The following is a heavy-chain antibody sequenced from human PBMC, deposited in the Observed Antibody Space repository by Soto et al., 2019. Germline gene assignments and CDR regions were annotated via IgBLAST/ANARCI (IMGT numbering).Heavy chain of an antibody. CDR2: IWYDGSNK. V-gene: IGHV3-33*01. CDR1: GFIFRNYG. Sequence: QVQLVESGGGVVQPGRSLRLSCAASGFIFRNYGMHWVRQAPGKGLEWVAVIWYDGSNKYYADSVKGRFTISRDNSKNTLYLQMNSLRAEDTALYYCATGXXXSGXCCFDYWGQGTLATVSS. J-gene: IGHJ4*02. CDR3: ATGXXXSGXCCFDY. D-gene: IGHD2-15*01.